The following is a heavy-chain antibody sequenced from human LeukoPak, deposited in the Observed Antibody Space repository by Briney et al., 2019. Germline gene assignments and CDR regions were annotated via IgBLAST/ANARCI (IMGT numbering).Heavy chain of an antibody. Sequence: PGWSLRLSCAASGFTFDDYAMHWVRHAPGKGLEWVSGISWNSGNIGYAGSVKGRFTISRDNAKNSLYLQMNSLRAEDTALYYCAKGYSSSSLSLFDYWGQGTLVTVSS. V-gene: IGHV3-9*01. D-gene: IGHD6-6*01. J-gene: IGHJ4*02. CDR2: ISWNSGNI. CDR1: GFTFDDYA. CDR3: AKGYSSSSLSLFDY.